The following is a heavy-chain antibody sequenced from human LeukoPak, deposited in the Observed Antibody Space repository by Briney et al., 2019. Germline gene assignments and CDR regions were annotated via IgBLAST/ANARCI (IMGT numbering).Heavy chain of an antibody. CDR3: ARSGSGYLRYYFDY. D-gene: IGHD5-12*01. CDR1: GGSFSGYY. CDR2: INHSGST. V-gene: IGHV4-34*01. Sequence: SETLSLTCDVYGGSFSGYYWSWLRQPPGKGLEWIGEINHSGSTNYNPSLKSRVTISVDTSKNQFSLKLSSVTAADTAVYYCARSGSGYLRYYFDYWGQGTLVTVSS. J-gene: IGHJ4*02.